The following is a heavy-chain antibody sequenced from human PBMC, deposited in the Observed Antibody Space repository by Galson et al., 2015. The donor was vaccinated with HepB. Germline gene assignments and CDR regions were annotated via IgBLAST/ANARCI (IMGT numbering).Heavy chain of an antibody. J-gene: IGHJ6*02. CDR1: GFTFSSYG. D-gene: IGHD2-8*01. CDR2: ISYDGSNK. V-gene: IGHV3-30*18. Sequence: SLRLSCAASGFTFSSYGMHWVRQAPGKGLEWVAVISYDGSNKYYADSVKGRFTISRDNSKNTLYLQMNSLRAEDTAVYYCAKDNNAALAYYFSYGMDVWAQG. CDR3: AKDNNAALAYYFSYGMDV.